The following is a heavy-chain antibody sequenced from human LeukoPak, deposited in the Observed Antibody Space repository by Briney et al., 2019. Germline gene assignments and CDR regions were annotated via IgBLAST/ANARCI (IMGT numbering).Heavy chain of an antibody. D-gene: IGHD6-25*01. V-gene: IGHV5-51*01. CDR1: GYSFTSYW. CDR3: ARPPSIAADNDAFDI. Sequence: GESLKISCKASGYSFTSYWIGWVRQMPGKGLEWMGIIYPGDSDTRYSPSFQGQVTISADKSISTAYLQWSSLKASDTAMYYCARPPSIAADNDAFDIWGQGTMVTVS. CDR2: IYPGDSDT. J-gene: IGHJ3*02.